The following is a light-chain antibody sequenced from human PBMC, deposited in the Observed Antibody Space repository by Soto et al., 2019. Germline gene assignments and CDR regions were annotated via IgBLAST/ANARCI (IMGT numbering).Light chain of an antibody. Sequence: DIQLTQSPSFLSASVGDRVTITCRASQGISSFLAWYQEKPGEAPKLLIYDASTLQSGVPSRFSGSGSGTEFTLTISSLQPEAFATYYCQQLDSYPITFGQGTRLEIK. CDR3: QQLDSYPIT. CDR1: QGISSF. V-gene: IGKV1-9*01. J-gene: IGKJ5*01. CDR2: DAS.